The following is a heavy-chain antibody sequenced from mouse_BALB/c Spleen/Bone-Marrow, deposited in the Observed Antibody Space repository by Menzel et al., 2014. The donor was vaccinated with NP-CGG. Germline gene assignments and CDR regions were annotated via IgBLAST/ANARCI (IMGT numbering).Heavy chain of an antibody. V-gene: IGHV6-6*02. CDR2: IRLKSNNYAT. J-gene: IGHJ3*01. Sequence: DVKLVESGGGLVQPGGSMKLSCVASGFTFSNYWMNWVRQSPEKGLEWVAEIRLKSNNYATHYAESVKGRFTISRDDYKSSVYLQMNSIRAEDTGIYYCTTGFAYWGQGTLVTVSA. CDR3: TTGFAY. CDR1: GFTFSNYW.